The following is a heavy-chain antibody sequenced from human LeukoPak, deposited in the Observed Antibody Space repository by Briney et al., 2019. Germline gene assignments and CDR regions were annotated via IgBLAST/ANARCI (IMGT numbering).Heavy chain of an antibody. Sequence: GGSLRLSCAASGFTFKNYWMHWVRQAPGKGPVWVSRVNDDGSSTSYADSVKGRFTISRDDAKNTLYLQMNSLRAEDTAVYYCVRGGASTWSWGQGTLVTVSS. D-gene: IGHD2-15*01. CDR1: GFTFKNYW. CDR3: VRGGASTWS. J-gene: IGHJ5*02. V-gene: IGHV3-74*01. CDR2: VNDDGSST.